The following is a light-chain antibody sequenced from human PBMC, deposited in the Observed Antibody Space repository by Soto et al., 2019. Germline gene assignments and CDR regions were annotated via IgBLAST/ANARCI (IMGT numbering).Light chain of an antibody. CDR3: SSYTTSTTVI. J-gene: IGLJ2*01. V-gene: IGLV2-14*01. Sequence: QSALTQPASVSGSPGQPITISCTGTSSDIGNFNFVSWYKQHPGNAPELMIYEVSNRPSGVSNRFSGSKSGNTASLTISGLQSDDEADYYCSSYTTSTTVIFGGGTKLTVL. CDR1: SSDIGNFNF. CDR2: EVS.